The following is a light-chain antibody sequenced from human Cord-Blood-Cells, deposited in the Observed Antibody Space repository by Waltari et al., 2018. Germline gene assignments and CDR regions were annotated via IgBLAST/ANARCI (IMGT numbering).Light chain of an antibody. J-gene: IGLJ7*01. Sequence: QSALTQPASVSGSPGQSITISCTGTSSDVGGYNSVSWYQQHPGKAPKLMIYDVSNRPSGVSNRFSGSKSGNTVSLTISGLQAEDEADYYCSSYTSSSTLVFGGGTQLTVL. CDR1: SSDVGGYNS. V-gene: IGLV2-14*01. CDR2: DVS. CDR3: SSYTSSSTLV.